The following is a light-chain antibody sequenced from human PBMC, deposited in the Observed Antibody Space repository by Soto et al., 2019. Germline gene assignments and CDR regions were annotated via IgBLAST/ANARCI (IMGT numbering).Light chain of an antibody. J-gene: IGKJ1*01. CDR3: HQYGTSPWT. CDR1: QSVSSNV. CDR2: GAS. V-gene: IGKV3-20*01. Sequence: VVLTRSPGTLSLYPGERTPLSCRASQSVSSNVLDRYQQKPGQAPRLLIYGASSRATGIPDTFSGSGSGTDFTLTISRLEPGDFAVYYCHQYGTSPWTFGQGTKVAIK.